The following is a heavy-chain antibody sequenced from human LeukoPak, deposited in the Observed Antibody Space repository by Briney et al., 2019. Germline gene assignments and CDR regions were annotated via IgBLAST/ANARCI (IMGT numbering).Heavy chain of an antibody. Sequence: GGSLRLSCVDSGFTFSSHWMSWVRQAPGKGLEWVANLKQDGSEKYYLDSVKGRFTISRDNAKNSVYLQMNSLRAEDTAVYYCAKVVSTDYYDSSGYYVTAYDAFDIWGQGTMVTVSS. D-gene: IGHD3-22*01. CDR3: AKVVSTDYYDSSGYYVTAYDAFDI. CDR1: GFTFSSHW. J-gene: IGHJ3*02. V-gene: IGHV3-7*03. CDR2: LKQDGSEK.